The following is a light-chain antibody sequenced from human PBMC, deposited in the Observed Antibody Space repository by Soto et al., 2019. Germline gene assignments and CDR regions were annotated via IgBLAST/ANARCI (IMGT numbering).Light chain of an antibody. CDR2: GAS. V-gene: IGKV3D-15*01. Sequence: EIMMTQSPATLSVSPGESATLSCRASQTVSSNLAGYQQKPAQAPRLLIYGASTRATGIPARFSGSGSETEFTLTISSLQSEDFALYYCQQYHKWPPLTFGQGTRLEIK. J-gene: IGKJ5*01. CDR3: QQYHKWPPLT. CDR1: QTVSSN.